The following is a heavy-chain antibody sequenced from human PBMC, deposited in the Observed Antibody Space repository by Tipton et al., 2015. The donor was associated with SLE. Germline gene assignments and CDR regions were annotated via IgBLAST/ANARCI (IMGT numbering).Heavy chain of an antibody. J-gene: IGHJ4*02. CDR2: ILHSGKN. D-gene: IGHD1/OR15-1a*01. CDR1: GFTFSRSD. CDR3: SRGGRSADRRWNS. V-gene: IGHV4-34*01. Sequence: LRLSCAASGFTFSRSDMHWVRQSPGKGLEWIGEILHSGKNKYNPSLQSRVTISVDTSKNQFSLNLTSVTAADSAVYFCSRGGRSADRRWNSWGQGTLVTVSS.